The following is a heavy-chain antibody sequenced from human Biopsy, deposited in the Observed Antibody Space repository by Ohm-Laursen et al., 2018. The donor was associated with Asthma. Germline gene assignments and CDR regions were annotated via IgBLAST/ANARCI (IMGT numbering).Heavy chain of an antibody. J-gene: IGHJ2*01. CDR1: GDAMSTSGSY. CDR3: ARAVSSSSYWYFDL. CDR2: IYYGGRT. D-gene: IGHD6-6*01. Sequence: TLSLTCFVSGDAMSTSGSYWGWIRQSPGKGLEWIGGIYYGGRTDYNPSLESRVTISADTSNTHFSLKVPSGTAADTAVYYCARAVSSSSYWYFDLWGRGDLVTVSS. V-gene: IGHV4-39*02.